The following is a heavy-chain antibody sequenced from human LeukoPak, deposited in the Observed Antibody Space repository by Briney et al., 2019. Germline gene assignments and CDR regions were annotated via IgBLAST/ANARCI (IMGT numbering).Heavy chain of an antibody. CDR3: ARAENIAAAGLYYFDY. J-gene: IGHJ4*02. CDR2: ISGSGGST. D-gene: IGHD6-13*01. Sequence: PGGSLRLSCAASGFTFSSYAMSWVRQAPGKGLEWVSAISGSGGSTYYADSVKGRFTISRDNSKNTLYLQMNSLRAEDTAVYYCARAENIAAAGLYYFDYWGQGTLVTVSS. CDR1: GFTFSSYA. V-gene: IGHV3-23*01.